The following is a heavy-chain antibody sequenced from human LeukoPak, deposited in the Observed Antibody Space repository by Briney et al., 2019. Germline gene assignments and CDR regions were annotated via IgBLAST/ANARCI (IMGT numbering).Heavy chain of an antibody. J-gene: IGHJ5*02. V-gene: IGHV1-2*06. CDR3: AGGYCSGGSCYSAENWFDP. CDR1: GYTFTSYD. CDR2: INPNSGGT. Sequence: ASVKVSCKASGYTFTSYDINWVRQATGQGLEWMGRINPNSGGTNYAQKFQGRVTMTRDTSISTAYMELSRLRSDDTAVYYCAGGYCSGGSCYSAENWFDPWGQGTLVTVSS. D-gene: IGHD2-15*01.